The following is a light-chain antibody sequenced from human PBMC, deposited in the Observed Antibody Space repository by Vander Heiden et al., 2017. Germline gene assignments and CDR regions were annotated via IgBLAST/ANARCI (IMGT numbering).Light chain of an antibody. V-gene: IGLV1-47*01. CDR1: GSNIGSNY. Sequence: QSVLTQPPSASGTPGQRVTISCSGRGSNIGSNYVYWYQQLPGTAPKLLIYRNNQRASGVPDRLSGSKSGTSASLAISGLRSEDEADYYCAAWDDSLSGVVFGGGTKLTVL. CDR3: AAWDDSLSGVV. CDR2: RNN. J-gene: IGLJ2*01.